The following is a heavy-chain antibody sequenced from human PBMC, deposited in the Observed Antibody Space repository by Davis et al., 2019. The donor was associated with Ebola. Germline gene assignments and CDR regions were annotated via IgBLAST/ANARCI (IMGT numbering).Heavy chain of an antibody. J-gene: IGHJ4*02. CDR2: IYYSGST. CDR1: GGSISSGDYY. V-gene: IGHV4-30-4*01. CDR3: ARANDILTGIYY. Sequence: PSETLSLTCTVSGGSISSGDYYWSWIRQPPGQGLEWIGYIYYSGSTYYNPSLKSRVTISVDTSKNQFSLKLSSVTAADTAVYYCARANDILTGIYYWGQGTLVTVSS. D-gene: IGHD3-9*01.